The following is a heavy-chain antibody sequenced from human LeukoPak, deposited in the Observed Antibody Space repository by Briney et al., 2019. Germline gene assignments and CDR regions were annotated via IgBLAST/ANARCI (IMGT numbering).Heavy chain of an antibody. Sequence: GGSLRLSCAASGFTFSSYSMNWVRQAPGKGLEWVSSISSSSSYIYYADSVKGRFTISRDNAKNSLYLQMDSLRAEDTAVYHCAKVSGDSSGNDAFDIWGQGTMVTVSS. J-gene: IGHJ3*02. V-gene: IGHV3-21*01. D-gene: IGHD3-22*01. CDR3: AKVSGDSSGNDAFDI. CDR2: ISSSSSYI. CDR1: GFTFSSYS.